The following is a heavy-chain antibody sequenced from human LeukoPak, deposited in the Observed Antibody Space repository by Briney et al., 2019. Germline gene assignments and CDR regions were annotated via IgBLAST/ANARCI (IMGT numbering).Heavy chain of an antibody. D-gene: IGHD5-18*01. Sequence: GGSLRLSCAAPVFTFSSYSMNGVRQAPGKRLQCVSSISSSRSYTYYAESVKGQFTISRDNAKNALYLQMNSLRAENTAVYYCARDQKYSYGYAYYYYGMDVWGQGTTVTVSS. CDR2: ISSSRSYT. V-gene: IGHV3-21*01. CDR3: ARDQKYSYGYAYYYYGMDV. J-gene: IGHJ6*02. CDR1: VFTFSSYS.